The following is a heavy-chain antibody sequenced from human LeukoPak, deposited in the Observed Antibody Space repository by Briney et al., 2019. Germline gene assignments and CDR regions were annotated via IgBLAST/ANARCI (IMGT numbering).Heavy chain of an antibody. Sequence: SETLSLTCTVSGYSISSGYYWGWIRQPPGKGLEWIGSIYHSGSTYYNPSLKSRVTISVDTSKNQFSLKLSSVTAADTAVYYCARVVTGYSSSWYEFWYFDYWGQGTLVTVSS. D-gene: IGHD6-13*01. CDR1: GYSISSGYY. CDR2: IYHSGST. CDR3: ARVVTGYSSSWYEFWYFDY. V-gene: IGHV4-38-2*02. J-gene: IGHJ4*02.